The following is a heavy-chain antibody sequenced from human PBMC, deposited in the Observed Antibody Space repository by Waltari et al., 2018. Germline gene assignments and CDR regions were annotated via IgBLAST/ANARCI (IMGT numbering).Heavy chain of an antibody. CDR1: GESFIGYY. J-gene: IGHJ4*02. D-gene: IGHD6-13*01. CDR3: VRGKMYSRPYFDY. Sequence: QMQLQQWGAGLLKPSETLSLTCAVSGESFIGYYWNWIRQPPGGGLEWTGEIHHSGSINYTPSLESRVTISQAMSKNQFSLKLTSVTAADTAVYYCVRGKMYSRPYFDYWGQGTLVTVSS. CDR2: IHHSGSI. V-gene: IGHV4-34*01.